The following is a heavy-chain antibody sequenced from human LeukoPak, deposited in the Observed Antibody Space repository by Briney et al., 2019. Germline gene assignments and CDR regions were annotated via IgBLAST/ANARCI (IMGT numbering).Heavy chain of an antibody. D-gene: IGHD2-15*01. CDR1: GFTFSSYA. CDR3: AKVYCSGGSCYSXAGXFDY. Sequence: GGSLRLSCAASGFTFSSYAMSWVRQAPGKGLEWVSAISGSGGSTYYADSVKGRFTISRDNSKNTLYLQMNSLRAEDTAVYYCAKVYCSGGSCYSXAGXFDYWGQGTLVTVSS. V-gene: IGHV3-23*01. J-gene: IGHJ4*02. CDR2: ISGSGGST.